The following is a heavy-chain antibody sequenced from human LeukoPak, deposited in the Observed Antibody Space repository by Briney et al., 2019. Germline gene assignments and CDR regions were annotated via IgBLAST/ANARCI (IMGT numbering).Heavy chain of an antibody. V-gene: IGHV4-59*12. CDR3: ARLSPGIAAAGTVLDY. J-gene: IGHJ4*02. Sequence: SEALSLTCTVSGGSISSYYWSWIRQPPGKGLEWIGYIYHSGSTYYNPSLKSRVTISVDRSKNQFSLKLSSVTAADTAVYYCARLSPGIAAAGTVLDYWGQGTLVTVSS. CDR2: IYHSGST. CDR1: GGSISSYY. D-gene: IGHD6-13*01.